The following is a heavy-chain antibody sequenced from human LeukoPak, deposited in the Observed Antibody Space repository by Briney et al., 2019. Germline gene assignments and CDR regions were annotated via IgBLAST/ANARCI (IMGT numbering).Heavy chain of an antibody. V-gene: IGHV4-39*01. CDR1: GGSISSSSYY. CDR2: IYYSGST. CDR3: ARHVVVAGPPRGAFDI. D-gene: IGHD6-19*01. Sequence: SETLSLTCTVSGGSISSSSYYWGWIRQPPGKGLEWIGSIYYSGSTYYNPSLKSRVTISVDTSKNQFSLKLSSVTAADTAVYYCARHVVVAGPPRGAFDIWGQGTMVTVSS. J-gene: IGHJ3*02.